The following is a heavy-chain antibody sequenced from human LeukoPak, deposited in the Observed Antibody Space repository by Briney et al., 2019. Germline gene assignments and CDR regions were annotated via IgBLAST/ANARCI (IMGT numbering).Heavy chain of an antibody. D-gene: IGHD3-9*01. CDR1: GVSFSGYY. Sequence: PSETLSLTCAVYGVSFSGYYWSWLRQPPGKGLEWFGEINHSGSTNYNPSLKSRVTISVDTSKNQFSLKLSSVTAADTAVYYCAGSRLRYFAWLEGDYYYYYMDVWGKGTTVTISS. CDR2: INHSGST. J-gene: IGHJ6*03. CDR3: AGSRLRYFAWLEGDYYYYYMDV. V-gene: IGHV4-34*01.